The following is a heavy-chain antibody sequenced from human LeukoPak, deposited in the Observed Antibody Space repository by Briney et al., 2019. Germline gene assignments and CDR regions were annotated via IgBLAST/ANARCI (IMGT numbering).Heavy chain of an antibody. V-gene: IGHV1-18*01. J-gene: IGHJ6*02. CDR2: ISAYNGNT. D-gene: IGHD2-2*01. CDR1: GYTFTSYG. Sequence: GASVKVSCKASGYTFTSYGISWVRQAPGQGLEWMGWISAYNGNTNYAQKLQGRVTMTTDTSTSTAYMELRSLRSDDTAVYYCAREGYCSSTSCSLPWAYYYYGMDVWGQGTTVTVSS. CDR3: AREGYCSSTSCSLPWAYYYYGMDV.